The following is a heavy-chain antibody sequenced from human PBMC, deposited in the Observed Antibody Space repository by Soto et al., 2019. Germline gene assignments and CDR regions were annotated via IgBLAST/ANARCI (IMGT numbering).Heavy chain of an antibody. Sequence: SETLSLSCAVSGGSISSGGYSWSWIRQPPGKGLEWIGYIYHSGSTYYNPSLKSRVTISVDTSKNQFSLRLSSVTAADTAVYYCARDSGNYYDSSGYYPYFDYWGQGTLVTVSS. D-gene: IGHD3-22*01. CDR3: ARDSGNYYDSSGYYPYFDY. J-gene: IGHJ4*02. V-gene: IGHV4-30-2*01. CDR1: GGSISSGGYS. CDR2: IYHSGST.